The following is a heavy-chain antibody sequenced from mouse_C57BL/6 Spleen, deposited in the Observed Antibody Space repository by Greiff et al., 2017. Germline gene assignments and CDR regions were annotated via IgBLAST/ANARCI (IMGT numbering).Heavy chain of an antibody. J-gene: IGHJ4*01. D-gene: IGHD1-1*01. CDR2: IDPSDSET. CDR3: ARGCYCGSSYKDMDY. CDR1: GYTFTSYW. Sequence: VQLQQPGAELVRPGSSVKLSCKASGYTFTSYWMHWVKQRPIQGLEWIGNIDPSDSETHYNQKFKDKATLTVDKSSSTAYMQLSSLTSEDSAVYYCARGCYCGSSYKDMDYWGQGTSVTVSS. V-gene: IGHV1-52*01.